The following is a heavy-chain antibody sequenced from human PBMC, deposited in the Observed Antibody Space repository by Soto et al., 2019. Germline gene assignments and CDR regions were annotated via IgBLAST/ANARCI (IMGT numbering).Heavy chain of an antibody. CDR3: ARGPRYCSGGSCYYLSFDY. CDR1: GGTFSSYA. CDR2: IIPIFGTA. J-gene: IGHJ4*02. V-gene: IGHV1-69*12. D-gene: IGHD2-15*01. Sequence: QVQLVQSGAEVKKPGSSVKVSCKASGGTFSSYAISWVRQAPGQGLEWMGGIIPIFGTANYAQKFQGRVTITADEYTSTAYMELSSLRSEDTAVYYCARGPRYCSGGSCYYLSFDYWGQGTLVTVSS.